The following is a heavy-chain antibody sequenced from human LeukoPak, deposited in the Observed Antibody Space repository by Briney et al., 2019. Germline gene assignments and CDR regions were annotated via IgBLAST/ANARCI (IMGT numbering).Heavy chain of an antibody. V-gene: IGHV3-11*01. CDR3: ATQYYDILTGYYMPLDY. Sequence: KPAGTLRFSCAASGFTFSDFYMSWIRHAPGKGLKWVSYISSSGSNIYYADSVKGRFTISRANAKNSLYLQMNSLRAEDTAVYYCATQYYDILTGYYMPLDYWGQGTLVTVSS. D-gene: IGHD3-9*01. CDR2: ISSSGSNI. J-gene: IGHJ4*02. CDR1: GFTFSDFY.